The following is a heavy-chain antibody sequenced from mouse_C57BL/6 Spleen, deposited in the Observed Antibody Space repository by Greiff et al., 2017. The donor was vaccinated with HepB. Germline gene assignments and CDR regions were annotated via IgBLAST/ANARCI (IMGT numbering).Heavy chain of an antibody. Sequence: VQLQQPGAELVKPGASVKLSCKASGYTFTSYWMHWVKQRPGQGLEWIGMIHPNSGSTNYNEKFKSKATLTVDKSSSTAYMQLSSLTSEDSAVYYCARERVTTVVATGYFDYWGQGTTLTVSS. J-gene: IGHJ2*01. V-gene: IGHV1-64*01. CDR1: GYTFTSYW. D-gene: IGHD1-1*01. CDR2: IHPNSGST. CDR3: ARERVTTVVATGYFDY.